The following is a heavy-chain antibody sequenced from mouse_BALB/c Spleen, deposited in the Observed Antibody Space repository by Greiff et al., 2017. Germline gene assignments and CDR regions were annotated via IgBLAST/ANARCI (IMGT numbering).Heavy chain of an antibody. CDR2: ISDGGSYT. D-gene: IGHD2-3*01. Sequence: EVKLQESGGGLVKPGGSLKLSCAASGFTFSDYYMYWVRQTPEKRLEWVATISDGGSYTYYPDSVKGRFTISRDNAKNNLYLQMSSLKSEDTAMYYCARGGYYRGYYYAMDYWGQGTSVTVSS. CDR1: GFTFSDYY. CDR3: ARGGYYRGYYYAMDY. J-gene: IGHJ4*01. V-gene: IGHV5-4*02.